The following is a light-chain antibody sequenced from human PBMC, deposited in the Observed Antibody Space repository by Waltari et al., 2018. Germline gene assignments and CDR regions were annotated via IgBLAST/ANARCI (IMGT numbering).Light chain of an antibody. Sequence: SYELTQPPSVSVSPGQTASITCSGDKLGDQYACWYQQKPGQSPLVVIYQDTKRPSGIPERVAGSNSGNTATLTISGTQARDEADYYCQAWDSSTAVFGGGTKLTVL. J-gene: IGLJ2*01. V-gene: IGLV3-1*01. CDR3: QAWDSSTAV. CDR2: QDT. CDR1: KLGDQY.